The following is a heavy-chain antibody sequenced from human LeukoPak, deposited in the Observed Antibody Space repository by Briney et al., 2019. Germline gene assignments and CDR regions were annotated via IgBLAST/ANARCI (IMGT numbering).Heavy chain of an antibody. D-gene: IGHD3-10*01. J-gene: IGHJ5*01. CDR2: IYDRGPA. Sequence: PLQTLSLTRTVSGGAITSGGYSWNWIRQPPGKGLEWIGCIYDRGPAYYNPSLKSRFTSSVDRPKNQFFLNVTSLTAADTAVYYCARSRQASGLFNSWGQGTLVVVSS. V-gene: IGHV4-30-2*01. CDR3: ARSRQASGLFNS. CDR1: GGAITSGGYS.